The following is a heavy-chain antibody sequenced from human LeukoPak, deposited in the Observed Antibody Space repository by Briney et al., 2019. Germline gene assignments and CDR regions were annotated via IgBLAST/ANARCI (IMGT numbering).Heavy chain of an antibody. Sequence: PSETLSLTCTVSVGSICSSSYYCGWGRQPAGEGLECIGSIYYSGSTYYNPSLKSRATISVDTSQNQFSLKLSSVTAADTAVYYCARLMPQPSTVTHFDYWGQGTLVTVSS. CDR3: ARLMPQPSTVTHFDY. D-gene: IGHD4-17*01. CDR1: VGSICSSSYY. CDR2: IYYSGST. V-gene: IGHV4-39*01. J-gene: IGHJ4*02.